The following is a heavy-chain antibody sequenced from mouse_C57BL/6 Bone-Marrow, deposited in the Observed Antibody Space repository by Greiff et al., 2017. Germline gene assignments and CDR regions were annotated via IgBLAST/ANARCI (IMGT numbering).Heavy chain of an antibody. CDR3: ARSYYYGSSFDY. Sequence: QVQLQQSGAELARPGASVKMSCKASGYTFTSYTMHWVKQRPGQGLEWIGYINPSSGYTKYNQKFKDKATLTADTSSSTAYMQLSSLTSEDSAVYYGARSYYYGSSFDYWGQGTTLTVSS. CDR1: GYTFTSYT. D-gene: IGHD1-1*01. J-gene: IGHJ2*01. V-gene: IGHV1-4*01. CDR2: INPSSGYT.